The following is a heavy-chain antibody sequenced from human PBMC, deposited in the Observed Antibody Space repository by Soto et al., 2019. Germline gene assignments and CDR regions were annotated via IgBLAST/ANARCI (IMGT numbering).Heavy chain of an antibody. Sequence: SETLSLTCAVYGGSFSGYYWSWIRQPPGKGLEWIGEINHSGSTNYNPSLKSRVTISVDTSKNQFSLKLSSVTAADTAVYYCARGIYSSSSRGNDYWGQGTLVTVSS. D-gene: IGHD6-6*01. CDR1: GGSFSGYY. V-gene: IGHV4-34*01. J-gene: IGHJ4*02. CDR3: ARGIYSSSSRGNDY. CDR2: INHSGST.